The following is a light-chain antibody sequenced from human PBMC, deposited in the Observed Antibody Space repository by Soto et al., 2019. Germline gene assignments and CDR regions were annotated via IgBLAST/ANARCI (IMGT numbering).Light chain of an antibody. CDR2: GAS. CDR3: QQYNNWPPYT. J-gene: IGKJ2*01. Sequence: DIQMTQSPSTLSGSVGDRVTITCRASQTISSWLAWYQQKPGKAPKLLIYGASTRATGIPARFSGSGSGTEFTLTISSLQSEDFAVYYCQQYNNWPPYTFGQGTKLEIK. CDR1: QTISSW. V-gene: IGKV1-5*01.